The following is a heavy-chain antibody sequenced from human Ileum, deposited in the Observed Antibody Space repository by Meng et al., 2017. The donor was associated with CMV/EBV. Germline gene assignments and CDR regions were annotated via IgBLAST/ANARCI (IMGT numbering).Heavy chain of an antibody. J-gene: IGHJ3*02. Sequence: GESLKISCAASGFTFSSYWMNWVRQAPGKGLEWISYISSSSMTIQYAESVKGRFTISRDNAKNSLYLQMNGLRAEDTAVYYCARDVFRGEAFDIWGQGTMVTVSS. V-gene: IGHV3-48*04. CDR3: ARDVFRGEAFDI. CDR1: GFTFSSYW. D-gene: IGHD3-3*01. CDR2: ISSSSMTI.